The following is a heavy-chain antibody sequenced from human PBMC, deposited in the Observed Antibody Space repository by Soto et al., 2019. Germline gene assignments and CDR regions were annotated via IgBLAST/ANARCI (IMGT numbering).Heavy chain of an antibody. CDR1: GGSFSGYY. J-gene: IGHJ4*02. V-gene: IGHV4-34*01. D-gene: IGHD5-12*01. Sequence: PSETLSLTCAVYGGSFSGYYWSWIRQPPGKGLEWIGEINHSGSTNYNPSLKSRVTISVDTSKNQFTLNLYSVTAADTAVYYCARGRWLSQSFAYWGQGTLVTVSS. CDR2: INHSGST. CDR3: ARGRWLSQSFAY.